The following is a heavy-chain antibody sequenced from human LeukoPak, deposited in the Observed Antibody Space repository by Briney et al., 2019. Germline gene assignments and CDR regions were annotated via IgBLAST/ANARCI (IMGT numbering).Heavy chain of an antibody. CDR3: ARDRAAGSDWLDP. CDR1: GGSISSLY. Sequence: SETLSLTCAVSGGSISSLYWTWIWQSPGKGLEWIGYISYSGSTNCNPSLKSRVTISVDTSKNQFSLRLSSVTAADTAVYYCARDRAAGSDWLDPWGQGTLVTVSS. CDR2: ISYSGST. D-gene: IGHD3-10*01. V-gene: IGHV4-59*11. J-gene: IGHJ5*02.